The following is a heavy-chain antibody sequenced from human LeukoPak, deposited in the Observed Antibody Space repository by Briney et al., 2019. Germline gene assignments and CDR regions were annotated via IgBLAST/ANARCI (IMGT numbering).Heavy chain of an antibody. J-gene: IGHJ4*02. Sequence: REASVKVSCKASGGTFRSYTIIWVRQAPGQGLEWMGGIIPIFGTANYAQKFQGRVTITADKSTSTAYMELSSLRSEDTAVYYCARAGGYCGRISCPYYFDYWGQGSLVAVSS. CDR3: ARAGGYCGRISCPYYFDY. CDR1: GGTFRSYT. V-gene: IGHV1-69*06. CDR2: IIPIFGTA. D-gene: IGHD2-15*01.